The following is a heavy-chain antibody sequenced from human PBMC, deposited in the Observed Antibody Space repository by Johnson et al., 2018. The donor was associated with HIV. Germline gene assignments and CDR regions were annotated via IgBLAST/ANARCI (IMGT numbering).Heavy chain of an antibody. Sequence: VLLVESGGGVVRPGGSLRLSCAASGFTFDDYGMSWVRQAPGKGLEWVSGINWNGGCKGYGESVKGRFTISRDNAKNSLYMKMNRLSAEDTALYYCARGVGGAGDDAFDIWGQGTMVTVSS. CDR1: GFTFDDYG. V-gene: IGHV3-20*04. CDR2: INWNGGCK. D-gene: IGHD6-19*01. J-gene: IGHJ3*02. CDR3: ARGVGGAGDDAFDI.